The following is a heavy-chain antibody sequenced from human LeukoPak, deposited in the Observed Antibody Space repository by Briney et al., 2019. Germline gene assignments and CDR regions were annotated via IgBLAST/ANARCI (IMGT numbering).Heavy chain of an antibody. V-gene: IGHV3-66*01. Sequence: GGSLRLSCAASGFTVSSNYMSWVRQAPGKGLEWVSVVYGGDTTFYADSVKGRFTISRDNSKNTLYLQMNSLRAEDTAVYYCARDHRSYYAFDIWGQGTMVTVSS. D-gene: IGHD1-26*01. CDR3: ARDHRSYYAFDI. CDR1: GFTVSSNY. J-gene: IGHJ3*02. CDR2: VYGGDTT.